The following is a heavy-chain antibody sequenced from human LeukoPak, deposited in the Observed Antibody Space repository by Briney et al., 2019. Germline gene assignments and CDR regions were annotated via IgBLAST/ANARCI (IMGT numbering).Heavy chain of an antibody. J-gene: IGHJ4*02. CDR1: GGSISSSNYY. CDR2: IYSSGST. CDR3: VRSPGWLSGYYRWYFDY. V-gene: IGHV4-39*01. D-gene: IGHD3-9*01. Sequence: PSETLSLTCTVSGGSISSSNYYWGWIRQPPGKGLEWIGSIYSSGSTYYNPSLKSRVTISVDTSKNQFSLKLSSVTAADTAVYYCVRSPGWLSGYYRWYFDYWGQGTLVTVSS.